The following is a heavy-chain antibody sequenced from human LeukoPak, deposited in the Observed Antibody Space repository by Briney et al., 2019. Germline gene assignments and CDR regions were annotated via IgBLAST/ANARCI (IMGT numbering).Heavy chain of an antibody. D-gene: IGHD3-22*01. V-gene: IGHV4-59*01. CDR1: GGSISSYY. CDR3: ARDSSGYYHWFDP. Sequence: SETLSLTCTVSGGSISSYYWSWIRQPPGKGLGWIGYIYYSGSTNYNPSLKSRVTISVDTSKNQFSLKLSSVTAADTAVYYCARDSSGYYHWFDPWGRGTLVTVSS. CDR2: IYYSGST. J-gene: IGHJ5*02.